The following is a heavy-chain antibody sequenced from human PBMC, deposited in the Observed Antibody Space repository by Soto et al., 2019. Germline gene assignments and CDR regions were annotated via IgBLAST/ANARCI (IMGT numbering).Heavy chain of an antibody. CDR1: GFRFKSLV. CDR2: TSYDGNNK. D-gene: IGHD3-16*01. J-gene: IGHJ4*02. Sequence: QVQLVESGGGVVQPGTSLRLSCAASGFRFKSLVMHWVRQAPGKGLEWVAFTSYDGNNKDYGDSVKGRFTVSRDNSQNTLNLQMDFLRPEDTALYYCARWGTTGGFALWGQGTLVSVSS. V-gene: IGHV3-30*19. CDR3: ARWGTTGGFAL.